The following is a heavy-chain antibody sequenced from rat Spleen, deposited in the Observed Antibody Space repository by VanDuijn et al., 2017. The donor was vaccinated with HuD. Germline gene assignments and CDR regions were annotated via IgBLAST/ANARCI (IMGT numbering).Heavy chain of an antibody. V-gene: IGHV5-31*01. CDR1: GFTFNNYW. Sequence: EVQLVESGGGLVQPGRSLKLSCVASGFTFNNYWMTWIRQAPGKGLEWVASITNTGRSTSYPDSVRGRFAISRDTAENTLYLQMSSLRSEDTATYYCTTLDYWGQGVMVTVSS. CDR3: TTLDY. CDR2: ITNTGRST. J-gene: IGHJ2*01.